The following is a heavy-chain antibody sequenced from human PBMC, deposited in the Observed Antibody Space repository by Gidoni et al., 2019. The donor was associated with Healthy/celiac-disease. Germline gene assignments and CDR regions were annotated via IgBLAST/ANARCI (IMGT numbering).Heavy chain of an antibody. CDR3: ARDEVGATSIQGISYYYYYGMDV. CDR2: INSDGSST. Sequence: EVQLVESGGGVVQPGGSLRLSCAAHGFTFSSYWMHWVRQAPGKGLVWVSGINSDGSSTSYADSVKGRFTISRDNAKNTLYLQMNSLRAEDTAVYYCARDEVGATSIQGISYYYYYGMDVWGQGTTVTVSS. J-gene: IGHJ6*02. V-gene: IGHV3-74*01. D-gene: IGHD1-26*01. CDR1: GFTFSSYW.